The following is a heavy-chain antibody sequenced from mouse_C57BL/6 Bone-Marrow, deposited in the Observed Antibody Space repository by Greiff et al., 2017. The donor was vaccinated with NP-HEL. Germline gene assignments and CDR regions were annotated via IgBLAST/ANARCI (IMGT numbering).Heavy chain of an antibody. CDR2: ISYDGSN. D-gene: IGHD2-10*02. CDR3: ARAYGNYLDY. CDR1: GYSITSGYY. J-gene: IGHJ2*01. Sequence: EVQLQQSGPGLVKPSQSLSLTCSVTGYSITSGYYWNWIRRFPGNKLEWVGSISYDGSNTYSPSLKNRNSIHRHTSKNQFFLKLNSVTAEDTATYYCARAYGNYLDYWGQGTTLTVSS. V-gene: IGHV3-6*01.